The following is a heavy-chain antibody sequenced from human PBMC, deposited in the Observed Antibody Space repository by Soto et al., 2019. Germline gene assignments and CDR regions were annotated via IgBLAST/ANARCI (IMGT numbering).Heavy chain of an antibody. CDR2: ISWNSGSI. V-gene: IGHV3-9*01. Sequence: GGSLRLSCAASGFTFDDYAMHWVRQAPGKGLEWVSGISWNSGSIGYADSVKGRFTISRDNAKNSLYLQMNSLRAEDTALYYCAKEAYCGGDCFFDYWGQGTLVTVSS. CDR1: GFTFDDYA. J-gene: IGHJ4*02. CDR3: AKEAYCGGDCFFDY. D-gene: IGHD2-21*01.